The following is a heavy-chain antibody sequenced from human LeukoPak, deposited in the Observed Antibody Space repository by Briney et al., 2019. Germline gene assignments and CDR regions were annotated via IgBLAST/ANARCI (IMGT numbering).Heavy chain of an antibody. CDR1: GFTFSSYS. CDR2: ISSSSSYI. Sequence: TAGGSLRLSCAASGFTFSSYSMNWVRQAPGKGLEWVSSISSSSSYIYYADSVKGRFTISRDNAKNSLYLQMNSLRAEDTAVCYCARGTIDAFDIWGQGTMVTVSS. J-gene: IGHJ3*02. V-gene: IGHV3-21*01. D-gene: IGHD2-8*01. CDR3: ARGTIDAFDI.